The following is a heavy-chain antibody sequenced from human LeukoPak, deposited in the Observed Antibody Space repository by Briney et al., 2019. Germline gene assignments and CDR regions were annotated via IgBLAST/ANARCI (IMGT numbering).Heavy chain of an antibody. J-gene: IGHJ6*02. CDR1: GGSISSGDYY. Sequence: PSETLSLTCTVSGGSISSGDYYWSWIRQPPGKGLEWMANIKQDGSETYYVDSVKGRFTISRDNAKNSLYLQMNSLRAEDTAVYYCASDPHHASRMDVWGQGTTVTVSS. CDR2: IKQDGSET. V-gene: IGHV3-7*01. D-gene: IGHD1-14*01. CDR3: ASDPHHASRMDV.